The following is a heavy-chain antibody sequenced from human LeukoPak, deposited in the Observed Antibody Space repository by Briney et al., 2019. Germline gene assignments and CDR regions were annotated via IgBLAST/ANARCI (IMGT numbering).Heavy chain of an antibody. CDR1: GGSISSYY. CDR2: INHSGST. D-gene: IGHD6-19*01. J-gene: IGHJ6*03. V-gene: IGHV4-34*01. CDR3: ARGSSGRLYYYYYMDV. Sequence: SETLSLTCTVSGGSISSYYWGWIRQPPGKGLEWIGEINHSGSTNYNPSLKSRVTISVDTSKNQFSLKLSSVTAADTAVYYCARGSSGRLYYYYYMDVWGKGTTVTVSS.